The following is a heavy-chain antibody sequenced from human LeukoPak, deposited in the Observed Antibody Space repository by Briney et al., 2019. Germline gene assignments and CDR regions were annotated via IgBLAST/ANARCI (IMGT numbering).Heavy chain of an antibody. J-gene: IGHJ4*02. V-gene: IGHV3-23*01. Sequence: GGTLRLSCAASGFTFSSYGMSWVRQAPGKGLEWVSAISGSGGSTYYADSVKGRFTISRDNSKNTLYLQMNSLRAEDTAVYYCASAPYYDFWSGYMGAFDYWGQGTLVTVSS. CDR1: GFTFSSYG. CDR3: ASAPYYDFWSGYMGAFDY. D-gene: IGHD3-3*01. CDR2: ISGSGGST.